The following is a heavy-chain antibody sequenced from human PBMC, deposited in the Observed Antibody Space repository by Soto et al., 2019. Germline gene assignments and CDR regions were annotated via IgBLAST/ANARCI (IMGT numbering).Heavy chain of an antibody. D-gene: IGHD3-3*01. J-gene: IGHJ5*02. CDR3: ARGVRFLEWSHWFDP. CDR2: INAGNGNT. Sequence: GASVKVSCKASGYTFTIYAMHCVRQAPGQGLEWMGWINAGNGNTNYAQKLQGRVTMTRDTSTSTAYMELRSLRSDDTAVYYCARGVRFLEWSHWFDPWGQGTLVTVSS. CDR1: GYTFTIYA. V-gene: IGHV1-3*01.